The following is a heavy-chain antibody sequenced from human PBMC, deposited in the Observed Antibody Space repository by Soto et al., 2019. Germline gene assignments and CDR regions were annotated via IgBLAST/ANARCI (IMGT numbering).Heavy chain of an antibody. V-gene: IGHV3-33*01. D-gene: IGHD2-2*01. J-gene: IGHJ6*02. CDR1: GFTFSSYG. CDR2: IWYDGSNK. CDR3: ARDRVVLVPAVGNYGMDV. Sequence: QVQLVESGGGVVQPGRSLRLSCAASGFTFSSYGMHWVRQAPGKGLEWVAVIWYDGSNKYYADSVKGRFTISRDNSKNTLYLQMNSLRAEDTAVYYCARDRVVLVPAVGNYGMDVWGQGTKVTVSS.